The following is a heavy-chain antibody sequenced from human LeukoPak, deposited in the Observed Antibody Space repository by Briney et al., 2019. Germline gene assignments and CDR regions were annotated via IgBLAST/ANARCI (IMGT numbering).Heavy chain of an antibody. CDR3: ARGVDIVVVPAATNWFDP. CDR2: IIPIFGTA. D-gene: IGHD2-2*03. Sequence: ASVKVSCKASGGTFSSYAISWVRQAPGQGLEWMGGIIPIFGTANYAQKFQGRVTITADESTSTAYMELSRLRSEDTAVYYCARGVDIVVVPAATNWFDPWGQGTLVTVSS. J-gene: IGHJ5*02. V-gene: IGHV1-69*13. CDR1: GGTFSSYA.